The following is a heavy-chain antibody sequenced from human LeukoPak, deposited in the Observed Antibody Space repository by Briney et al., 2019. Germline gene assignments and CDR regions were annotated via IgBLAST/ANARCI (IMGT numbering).Heavy chain of an antibody. J-gene: IGHJ5*02. V-gene: IGHV7-4-1*02. CDR3: ARDSDDYGDYHPGDP. CDR1: GYTFTSYA. CDR2: INTNTGNP. D-gene: IGHD4-17*01. Sequence: ASVKVSCKASGYTFTSYAMNWVRQAPGQGLEWMGWINTNTGNPTYAQGFTGRFVFSLDTSVSTAYLQISSLKAEDTAVYYRARDSDDYGDYHPGDPWGQGTLVTVSS.